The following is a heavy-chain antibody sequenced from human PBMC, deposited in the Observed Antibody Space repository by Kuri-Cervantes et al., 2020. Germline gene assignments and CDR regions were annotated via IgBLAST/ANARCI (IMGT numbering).Heavy chain of an antibody. V-gene: IGHV3-74*01. CDR1: GFTFSSYW. J-gene: IGHJ6*02. Sequence: GGSLRLSCAASGFTFSSYWMHWVRQAPGKGLVWVSRINSDGSSTSYADSVKGRFTISRDNAENTLYLQMNSLRAEDTAVYYCATTTSYYYYYGMDVWGQGTTVTVSS. CDR2: INSDGSST. D-gene: IGHD1-26*01. CDR3: ATTTSYYYYYGMDV.